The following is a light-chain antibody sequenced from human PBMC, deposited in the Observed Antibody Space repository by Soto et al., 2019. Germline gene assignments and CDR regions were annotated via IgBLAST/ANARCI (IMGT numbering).Light chain of an antibody. Sequence: QLTQSPSSLSASVGDSVTITCRASQGISSSLAWYQQKPGQAPKLLVYDASTLQTGVPSRFSGSGSGTDFTLTISRLQPEDFATYYGQQVNSYPRTFGGGTKVEIK. CDR2: DAS. J-gene: IGKJ4*01. CDR1: QGISSS. V-gene: IGKV1-9*01. CDR3: QQVNSYPRT.